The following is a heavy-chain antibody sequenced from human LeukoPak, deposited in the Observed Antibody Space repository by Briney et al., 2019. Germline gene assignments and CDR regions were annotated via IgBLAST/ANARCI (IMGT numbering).Heavy chain of an antibody. CDR2: IYYSGST. V-gene: IGHV4-39*07. CDR1: GGSISSSSYY. D-gene: IGHD3-3*01. J-gene: IGHJ4*02. CDR3: ARGLYDFWSGELTY. Sequence: SETLSLTCTVSGGSISSSSYYWGWIRQPPGKGLEWIGSIYYSGSTNYNPSLKSRVTISVDTSKNQFSLKLSSVTAADTAVYYCARGLYDFWSGELTYWGQGTLVTVSS.